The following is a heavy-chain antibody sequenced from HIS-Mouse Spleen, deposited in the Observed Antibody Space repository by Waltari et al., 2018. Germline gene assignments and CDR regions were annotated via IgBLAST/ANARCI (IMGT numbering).Heavy chain of an antibody. Sequence: QVQLVQSGAEVKKPGASVKVSCTSSGYTFTGYYMHWVPQAPGQGPEWMGWINPNSGGTNYAQKFQGRVTMTRDTSISTAYMELSRLRSDDTAVYYCARDEMGQGHAFDIWGQGTMVTVSS. D-gene: IGHD3-16*01. CDR3: ARDEMGQGHAFDI. CDR1: GYTFTGYY. V-gene: IGHV1-2*02. J-gene: IGHJ3*02. CDR2: INPNSGGT.